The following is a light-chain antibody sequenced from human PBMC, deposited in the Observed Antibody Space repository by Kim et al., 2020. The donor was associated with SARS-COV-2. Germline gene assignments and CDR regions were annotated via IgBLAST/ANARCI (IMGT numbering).Light chain of an antibody. CDR1: QGISSW. CDR3: QQYHSYPYT. J-gene: IGKJ2*01. CDR2: KAS. V-gene: IGKV1-5*03. Sequence: SESLGDTVTITCRASQGISSWLALYQPKPGKATELLIYKASNLEGGVPSRFSGSGSGTEFTLTISSLHPDDFATYYCQQYHSYPYTFGQGTKLEI.